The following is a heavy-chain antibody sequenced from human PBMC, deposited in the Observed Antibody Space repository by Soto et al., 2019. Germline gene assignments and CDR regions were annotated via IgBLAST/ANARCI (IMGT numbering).Heavy chain of an antibody. D-gene: IGHD2-2*01. Sequence: SETLSLTCTVSGGSISSYYWSWIRQPPGKGLEWIGYIYYSGSTNYNPSLKSRVTISVDTSKNQFSLKLSSVTAADTAVYYCASGTPCSSTTCYAPFDYWGQGTLVTVS. CDR2: IYYSGST. CDR1: GGSISSYY. V-gene: IGHV4-59*08. J-gene: IGHJ4*02. CDR3: ASGTPCSSTTCYAPFDY.